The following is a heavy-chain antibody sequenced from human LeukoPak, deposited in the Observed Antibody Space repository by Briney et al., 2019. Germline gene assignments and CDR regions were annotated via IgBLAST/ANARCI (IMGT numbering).Heavy chain of an antibody. CDR2: IYYSGST. J-gene: IGHJ6*03. CDR1: GGSISSSSYY. V-gene: IGHV4-39*07. Sequence: SETLSLTCTVSGGSISSSSYYWGWIRQPPGKGLEWIGSIYYSGSTYYNPSLKSRVTISVDTSKNQFSLKLSSVTAADTAVYYCARDRLLWFGELFHYYYYMDVWGKGTTVTVSS. CDR3: ARDRLLWFGELFHYYYYMDV. D-gene: IGHD3-10*01.